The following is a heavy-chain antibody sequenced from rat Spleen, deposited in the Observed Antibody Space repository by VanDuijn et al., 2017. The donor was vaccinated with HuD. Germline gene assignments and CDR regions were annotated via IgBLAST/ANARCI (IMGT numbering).Heavy chain of an antibody. D-gene: IGHD2-5*01. J-gene: IGHJ1*01. CDR3: VRQGYLRDWYLDF. CDR1: GFTFSHYG. V-gene: IGHV5-22*01. CDR2: IIYEGSGT. Sequence: EVQLVESGGGLEQPGRSLKLTCAASGFTFSHYGMTWIRQAPKKGLEWVASIIYEGSGTYYGDSVKERFTISRDNAKSTLYLQMDSLRSEDTATYYCVRQGYLRDWYLDFWGPGTTVTVSS.